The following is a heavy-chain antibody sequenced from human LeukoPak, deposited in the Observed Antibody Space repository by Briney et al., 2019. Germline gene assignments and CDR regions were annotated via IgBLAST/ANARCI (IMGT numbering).Heavy chain of an antibody. CDR2: MNPNSGNT. CDR1: GYTFTSYD. Sequence: ASVKVSFKASGYTFTSYDINWVRQAPGQGLEWMGWMNPNSGNTGYAQKFQGRVTMTRNTSISTAYMELSSLRSEDTAVYYCARGRGSSGWYYYYYMDVWGKGTTVTISS. D-gene: IGHD6-19*01. CDR3: ARGRGSSGWYYYYYMDV. V-gene: IGHV1-8*01. J-gene: IGHJ6*03.